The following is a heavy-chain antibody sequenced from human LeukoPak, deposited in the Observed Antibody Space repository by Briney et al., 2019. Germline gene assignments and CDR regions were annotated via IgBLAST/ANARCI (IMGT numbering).Heavy chain of an antibody. Sequence: SQTLSLTCTVSAGSISSGGYYWSWIRQHPGKGLEWIGYIYYSGSTYYNPSLKRRVTISVDTSKNQFSLKLSSVTAADTAVYYCARESYYGSGSYLLDYWGQGTLVTVSS. CDR1: AGSISSGGYY. D-gene: IGHD3-10*01. CDR2: IYYSGST. J-gene: IGHJ4*02. V-gene: IGHV4-31*03. CDR3: ARESYYGSGSYLLDY.